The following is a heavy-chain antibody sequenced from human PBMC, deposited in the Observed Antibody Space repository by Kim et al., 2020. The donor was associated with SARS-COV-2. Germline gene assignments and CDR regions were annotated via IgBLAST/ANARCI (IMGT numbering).Heavy chain of an antibody. J-gene: IGHJ6*02. Sequence: WGSLRLSCAASGFTFSSYGMHWVRQAPGKGLEWVAVISYDGSNKYYADSVKGRFTISRDNSKNTLYLQMNSLRAEDTAVYYCAKETAAAGIYGMDVWGQGTTVTVSS. V-gene: IGHV3-30*18. D-gene: IGHD6-13*01. CDR1: GFTFSSYG. CDR2: ISYDGSNK. CDR3: AKETAAAGIYGMDV.